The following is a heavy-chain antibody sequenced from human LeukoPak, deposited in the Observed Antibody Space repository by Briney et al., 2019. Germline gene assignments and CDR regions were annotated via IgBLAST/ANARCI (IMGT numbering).Heavy chain of an antibody. CDR2: ISSSSSYI. J-gene: IGHJ4*02. Sequence: PGGSLRLSCAASGFTFSSYGMNWVRQAPGKGLEWVSSISSSSSYIYYADSVKGRFTISRDNAKNSLYLQMNSLRAEDTAVYYCAGDHEYYGSGSTFDYWGQGTLVTVSS. D-gene: IGHD3-10*01. V-gene: IGHV3-21*01. CDR3: AGDHEYYGSGSTFDY. CDR1: GFTFSSYG.